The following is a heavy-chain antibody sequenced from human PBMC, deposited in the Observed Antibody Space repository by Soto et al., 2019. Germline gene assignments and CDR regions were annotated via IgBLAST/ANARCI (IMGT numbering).Heavy chain of an antibody. Sequence: QVQLVQSGGEEKKPGASVKVSCKGSGYSFASYSISWVRQAPGQGLEWMGRISAYNGDTNYAQKLQGRVIMTTDTSTSTAYMELRSLRSDDTAVYYCATVLLDRCGYWGQGTLVTVSS. D-gene: IGHD2-21*01. J-gene: IGHJ4*02. V-gene: IGHV1-18*04. CDR3: ATVLLDRCGY. CDR2: ISAYNGDT. CDR1: GYSFASYS.